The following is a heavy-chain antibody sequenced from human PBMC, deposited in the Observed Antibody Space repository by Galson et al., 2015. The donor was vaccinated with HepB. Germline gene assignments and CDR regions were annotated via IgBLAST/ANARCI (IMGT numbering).Heavy chain of an antibody. CDR1: GFSFSSYW. Sequence: SLRLSCAGSGFSFSSYWMSWVRQASEEGLEWVANIKQDGSEKYYVDSVKGRFTISRDNARNSVYLQMSSLRAEDTAIYYCARVPYSSTSPRFDPWGQGTLVTVSS. D-gene: IGHD2-2*01. V-gene: IGHV3-7*05. CDR2: IKQDGSEK. CDR3: ARVPYSSTSPRFDP. J-gene: IGHJ5*02.